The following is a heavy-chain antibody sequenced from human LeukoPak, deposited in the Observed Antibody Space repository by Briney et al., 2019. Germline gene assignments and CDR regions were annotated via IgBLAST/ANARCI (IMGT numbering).Heavy chain of an antibody. Sequence: VKVSCKASGGTFSSYAISWVRQAPGQGLEWMGGIIPIYGTANYAQKFQGRVTITADESTSTAYMELSSLRSEDTAVYYCARGGDYYDSSGYYYWWFDPWGQGTLVTVSS. J-gene: IGHJ5*02. CDR1: GGTFSSYA. V-gene: IGHV1-69*13. D-gene: IGHD3-22*01. CDR2: IIPIYGTA. CDR3: ARGGDYYDSSGYYYWWFDP.